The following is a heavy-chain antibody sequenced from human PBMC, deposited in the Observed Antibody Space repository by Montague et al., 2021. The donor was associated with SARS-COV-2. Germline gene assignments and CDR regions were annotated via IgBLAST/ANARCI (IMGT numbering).Heavy chain of an antibody. CDR3: ARVQTGNFDF. Sequence: SVKVSCKASGYTLSNYGISWMRQGPGQRPEWTGWISAHTGTTAYAQRLQGRITLTADRSTNTAYMELRGLTSDDTALYYCARVQTGNFDFWGQGTLVTVSS. CDR2: ISAHTGTT. CDR1: GYTLSNYG. J-gene: IGHJ4*02. V-gene: IGHV1-18*01. D-gene: IGHD1-1*01.